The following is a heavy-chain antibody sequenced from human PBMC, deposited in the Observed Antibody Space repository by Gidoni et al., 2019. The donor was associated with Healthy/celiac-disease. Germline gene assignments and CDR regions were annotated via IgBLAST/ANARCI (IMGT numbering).Heavy chain of an antibody. CDR3: AKSGYYYDSSGYEYYFDY. V-gene: IGHV3-23*01. J-gene: IGHJ4*02. D-gene: IGHD3-22*01. CDR2: ISGSGGST. CDR1: GFTFSSYA. Sequence: EVQLLESGGGLVQPGGSLRLSCAASGFTFSSYAMSWVRQAPGKGLEWVSAISGSGGSTYYADSVKGRFTISRDNSKNTLYLQMNSLRAEDTAVYYCAKSGYYYDSSGYEYYFDYWGQGTLVTVSS.